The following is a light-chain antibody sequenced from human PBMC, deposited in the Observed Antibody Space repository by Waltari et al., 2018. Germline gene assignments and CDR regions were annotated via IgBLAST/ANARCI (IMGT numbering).Light chain of an antibody. CDR1: QSVSSK. CDR2: GAS. CDR3: QQYNDWPPLT. J-gene: IGKJ1*01. Sequence: EIVMTQSPGPLSVAPGERVTPPCGASQSVSSKLAVYQHKPGQAPRLLIYGASTRATGIPARFSGSGSGTEFTLTISSLQSEDFAVYYCQQYNDWPPLTFGQGTKVEMK. V-gene: IGKV3-15*01.